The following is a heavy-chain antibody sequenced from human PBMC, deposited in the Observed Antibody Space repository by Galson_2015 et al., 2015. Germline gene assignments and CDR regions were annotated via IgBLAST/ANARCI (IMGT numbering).Heavy chain of an antibody. V-gene: IGHV3-30-3*01. CDR2: ISYDGSNK. CDR1: GFTFSSYA. D-gene: IGHD2-15*01. CDR3: ARAEWVRWGGSCYLFDY. J-gene: IGHJ4*02. Sequence: SLRLSCAASGFTFSSYAMHWVRQAPGKGLEWVAVISYDGSNKYYADSVKGRFTISRDNSKNTLYLQMNSLRAEDTAVYYCARAEWVRWGGSCYLFDYWGQGTLVTVSS.